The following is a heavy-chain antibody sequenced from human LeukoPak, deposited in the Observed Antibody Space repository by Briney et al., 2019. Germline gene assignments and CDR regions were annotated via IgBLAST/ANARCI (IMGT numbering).Heavy chain of an antibody. J-gene: IGHJ4*02. CDR2: IYTSGST. D-gene: IGHD6-19*01. CDR3: ARDGVAGSDY. Sequence: SETLSLTCTVSGYSISSGYYWGWIRQPAGKGLEWIGRIYTSGSTNYNPSLKSRVTISVDTSKNQFSLKLSSVTAADTAVYYRARDGVAGSDYWGQGTLVTVSS. V-gene: IGHV4-61*02. CDR1: GYSISSGYY.